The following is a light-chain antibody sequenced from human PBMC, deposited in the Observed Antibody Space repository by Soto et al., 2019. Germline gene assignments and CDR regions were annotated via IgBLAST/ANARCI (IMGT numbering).Light chain of an antibody. V-gene: IGLV2-14*03. CDR3: TSYTSSSTVYVV. CDR2: DFS. J-gene: IGLJ2*01. CDR1: SSDVGGYNY. Sequence: QSALAQPASVSGSPGQSITISCTGTSSDVGGYNYVSWYQHHPGKAPKLMIYDFSDRPSGVSNRFSGSKSGNTASLTISGLHAEDEADDYCTSYTSSSTVYVVFGGGTKLTVL.